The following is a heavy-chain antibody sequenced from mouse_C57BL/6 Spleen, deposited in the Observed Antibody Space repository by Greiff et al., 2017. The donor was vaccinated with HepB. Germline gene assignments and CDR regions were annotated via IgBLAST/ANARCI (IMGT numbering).Heavy chain of an antibody. D-gene: IGHD2-4*01. V-gene: IGHV1-82*01. Sequence: QVQLQQSGPELVKPGASVKISCKASGYAFSSSWMNWVKQRPGKGLEWIGRIYPGDGDTNYNGKFKGKATLTADKSSSTAYMQLSSLTSEDSAVYFCARYDYDHDYGGQGTTLTVSS. CDR3: ARYDYDHDY. CDR2: IYPGDGDT. J-gene: IGHJ2*01. CDR1: GYAFSSSW.